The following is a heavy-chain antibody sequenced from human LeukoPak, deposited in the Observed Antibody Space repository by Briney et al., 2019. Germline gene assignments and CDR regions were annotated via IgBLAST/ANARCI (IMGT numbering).Heavy chain of an antibody. V-gene: IGHV1-69*13. J-gene: IGHJ4*02. D-gene: IGHD3-22*01. CDR3: ARGDYYDSSGSFDY. CDR1: GGTFSSYA. CDR2: ITPIFGTA. Sequence: ASVKVSCKASGGTFSSYAISWVRQAPGQGLEWMGGITPIFGTANYAQKFQGRVTITADESTSTAYMELSSLRSEDTAVYYCARGDYYDSSGSFDYWGQGTLVTVSS.